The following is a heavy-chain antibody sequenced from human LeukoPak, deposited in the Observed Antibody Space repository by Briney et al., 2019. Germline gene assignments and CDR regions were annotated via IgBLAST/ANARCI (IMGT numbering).Heavy chain of an antibody. CDR2: IYRSGTT. CDR1: GYSINSGYY. CDR3: ARDRGTWNDDGFDY. V-gene: IGHV4-38-2*02. D-gene: IGHD1-1*01. Sequence: PSETLSLTCTVSGYSINSGYYWGWIRQSPGKGLEWIGNIYRSGTTYYNPSLKSRVTMSVDTSKNQFSLKLSSVTAADTAVYYCARDRGTWNDDGFDYWGQGTLVTVSS. J-gene: IGHJ4*02.